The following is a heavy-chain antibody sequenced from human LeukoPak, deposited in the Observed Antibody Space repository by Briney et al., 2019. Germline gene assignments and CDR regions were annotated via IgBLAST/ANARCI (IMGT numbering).Heavy chain of an antibody. CDR3: AKLKGGGAFDI. Sequence: GGSLRLSCAASGFTFSSYSMNWVRQAPGKGLEWVSSISSSSTYIYYVDSVKGRFTISRDNAKNSLYLQMNILRAEDTPLYYCAKLKGGGAFDIWGQGTMVTVSS. J-gene: IGHJ3*02. CDR1: GFTFSSYS. V-gene: IGHV3-21*01. D-gene: IGHD3-16*01. CDR2: ISSSSTYI.